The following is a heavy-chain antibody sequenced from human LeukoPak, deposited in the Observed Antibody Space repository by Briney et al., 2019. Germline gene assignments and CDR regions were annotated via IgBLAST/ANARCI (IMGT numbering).Heavy chain of an antibody. CDR2: TYYRSSWSF. CDR3: ARGLMGANDY. Sequence: SQTLSLTFAISGDSVSSNSASGNWIRQSPSRGFEWLGSTYYRSSWSFEYAVYVKSRITLNPDTYKNQFSLPLRSVPPEDTAVYYCARGLMGANDYWGQGTLVTVSS. D-gene: IGHD1-26*01. V-gene: IGHV6-1*01. J-gene: IGHJ4*02. CDR1: GDSVSSNSAS.